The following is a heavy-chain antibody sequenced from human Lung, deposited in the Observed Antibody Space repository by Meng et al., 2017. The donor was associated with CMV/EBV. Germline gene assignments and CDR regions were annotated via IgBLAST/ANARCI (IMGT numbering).Heavy chain of an antibody. CDR2: ISAYSGNT. J-gene: IGHJ4*02. CDR3: ARVVVHYYARGDNADHSDY. V-gene: IGHV1-18*04. Sequence: TFNNYGLIWVRQAPGKGLEWVGGISAYSGNTNYAQKIQDRVTMTTHTSSNTAYMELRSLRSDDTAIYYCARVVVHYYARGDNADHSDYWGQGTLVTVSS. CDR1: TFNNYG. D-gene: IGHD3-10*02.